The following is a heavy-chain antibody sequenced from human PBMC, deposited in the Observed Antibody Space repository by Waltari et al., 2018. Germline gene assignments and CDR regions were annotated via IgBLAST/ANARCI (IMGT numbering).Heavy chain of an antibody. J-gene: IGHJ3*02. CDR3: ARDSPRATIFGVVGPPHAFDI. CDR1: GGTFSSYA. CDR2: IIPILGIA. D-gene: IGHD3-3*01. Sequence: QVQLVQSGAEVKKPGSSVKVSCKASGGTFSSYAISWVRQAPGQGLEWMGGIIPILGIANYAQKFQGRVTITADKSTSTAYMELSSLRSEDTAVYYCARDSPRATIFGVVGPPHAFDIWGQGTMVTVSS. V-gene: IGHV1-69*10.